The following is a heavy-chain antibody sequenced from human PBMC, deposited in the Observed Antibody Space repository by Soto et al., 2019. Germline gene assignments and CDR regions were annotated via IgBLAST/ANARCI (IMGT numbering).Heavy chain of an antibody. CDR1: GFSLSTSGVG. CDR2: IYWDDDK. V-gene: IGHV2-5*02. D-gene: IGHD2-8*01. Sequence: QITLKESGPTLVKPTQTLTLTCTFSGFSLSTSGVGVGWIRQPPGKALEWLALIYWDDDKRYSPSLKSRLTITKDTSKSQVVLTMTNMDPVDTATYYCAHTRLPNEYNWFDPWGQGTLVTVSS. J-gene: IGHJ5*02. CDR3: AHTRLPNEYNWFDP.